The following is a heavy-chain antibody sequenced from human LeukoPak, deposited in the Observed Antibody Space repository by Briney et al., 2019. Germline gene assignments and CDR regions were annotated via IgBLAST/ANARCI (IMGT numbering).Heavy chain of an antibody. Sequence: GGSLRLSCVVSGFNFYDYGMSWVRQAPGKGLEWVSSITWDGGITGYADSVKGRFTISRDDAKTSLYLQMNSLRVEDTAFYYCARGWRGDPALYYFDYWGQGTLITVPS. CDR1: GFNFYDYG. V-gene: IGHV3-20*04. CDR3: ARGWRGDPALYYFDY. J-gene: IGHJ4*02. CDR2: ITWDGGIT. D-gene: IGHD3-3*01.